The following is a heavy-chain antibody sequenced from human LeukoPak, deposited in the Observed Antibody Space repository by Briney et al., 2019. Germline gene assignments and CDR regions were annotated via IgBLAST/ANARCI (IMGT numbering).Heavy chain of an antibody. D-gene: IGHD4-17*01. CDR1: GDSINNNY. Sequence: SESLSLTCTVSGDSINNNYWSWTRQPPGRALEWIGYTYDSGSAKVNPSLKSRVTISVDTSKNLFSLKLTSVTAADTAVYYCATCRDEFGDYGFTSWGQGTLVTVSS. V-gene: IGHV4-59*01. J-gene: IGHJ5*02. CDR3: ATCRDEFGDYGFTS. CDR2: TYDSGSA.